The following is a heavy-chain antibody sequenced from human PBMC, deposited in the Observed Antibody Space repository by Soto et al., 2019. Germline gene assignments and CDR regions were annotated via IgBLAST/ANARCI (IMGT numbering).Heavy chain of an antibody. CDR2: ISWNSGSI. CDR3: AKDSGAAAGIRPSYYMDV. J-gene: IGHJ6*03. V-gene: IGHV3-9*01. Sequence: EVQLVESGGGLVQPGRSLRLSCAASGFTFDDYAMHWVRQAPGKGLEWVSGISWNSGSIGYADSVKGRFTISRDNAKNSLYLQMNSLRAEDTALYYCAKDSGAAAGIRPSYYMDVWGKGTTVTVSS. CDR1: GFTFDDYA. D-gene: IGHD6-13*01.